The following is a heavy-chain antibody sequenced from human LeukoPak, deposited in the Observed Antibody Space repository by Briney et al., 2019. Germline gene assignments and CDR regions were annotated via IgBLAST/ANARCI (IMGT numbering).Heavy chain of an antibody. Sequence: SETPSLACTVSGGSISSYYWGWIRQPAGKGLEWIGRIYTSGSTNYNPSLKSRVTMSVDTSKNQFSLKLSSVTAADTAVYYCAREGYCGGDCLMFDPWGQGTLVTVSS. CDR1: GGSISSYY. CDR2: IYTSGST. CDR3: AREGYCGGDCLMFDP. D-gene: IGHD2-21*01. J-gene: IGHJ5*02. V-gene: IGHV4-4*07.